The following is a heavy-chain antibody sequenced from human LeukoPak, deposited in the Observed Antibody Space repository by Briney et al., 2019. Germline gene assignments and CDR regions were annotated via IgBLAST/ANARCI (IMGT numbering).Heavy chain of an antibody. J-gene: IGHJ4*02. Sequence: GASVKVSCKASGYTFTSYGISWVRQAPGQGLEWMGWISAYNGNTNYAQKLQGRVTMTTDTSTSTAYMELRSLRSGDTAVYYCARQRTLRQVTASDYWGQGTLVTVSS. CDR3: ARQRTLRQVTASDY. CDR2: ISAYNGNT. D-gene: IGHD4-4*01. V-gene: IGHV1-18*01. CDR1: GYTFTSYG.